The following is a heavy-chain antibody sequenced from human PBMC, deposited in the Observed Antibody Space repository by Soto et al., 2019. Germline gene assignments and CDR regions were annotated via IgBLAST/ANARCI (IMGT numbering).Heavy chain of an antibody. D-gene: IGHD3-10*01. J-gene: IGHJ4*02. CDR1: GVTFSNYR. Sequence: QVQLVQSGAEVKKPGSSVKVSCKLFGVTFSNYRISWVRQAPGQGLEWMGGILPISGAANYAQKFQGRVTIAADESMSTAYMMLSRLGSEDTAVYYRARGGGKYYGSGNYAFDYWGQGTLVAFSS. V-gene: IGHV1-69*01. CDR2: ILPISGAA. CDR3: ARGGGKYYGSGNYAFDY.